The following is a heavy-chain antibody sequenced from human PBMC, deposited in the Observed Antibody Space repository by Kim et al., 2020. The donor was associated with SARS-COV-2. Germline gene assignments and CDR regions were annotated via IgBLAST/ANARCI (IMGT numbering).Heavy chain of an antibody. Sequence: GGSLRLSCAASGFTFSNHWMHWVRQAPGEGPMWVSRINSDGTETSYADFVRGRFTVSRDNAKSTLYLQMNSLRAEDTAVYYCVWITQGWGQGTLVTVSS. CDR2: INSDGTET. CDR1: GFTFSNHW. J-gene: IGHJ1*01. D-gene: IGHD3-10*01. CDR3: VWITQG. V-gene: IGHV3-74*01.